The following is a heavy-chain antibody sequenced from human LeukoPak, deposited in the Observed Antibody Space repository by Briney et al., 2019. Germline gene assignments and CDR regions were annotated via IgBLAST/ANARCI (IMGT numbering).Heavy chain of an antibody. CDR1: GGSISSSSYY. CDR2: IYYSGST. Sequence: PSETLSLTCTVSGGSISSSSYYWGWIRQPPGKGLEWIGSIYYSGSTYYNPSLKSRVTISVDTSKNQFSLKLSSVTAADTAVYYCARHTYWGAVGAAYFDYWGQGTLVTVSS. CDR3: ARHTYWGAVGAAYFDY. V-gene: IGHV4-39*01. J-gene: IGHJ4*02. D-gene: IGHD2-15*01.